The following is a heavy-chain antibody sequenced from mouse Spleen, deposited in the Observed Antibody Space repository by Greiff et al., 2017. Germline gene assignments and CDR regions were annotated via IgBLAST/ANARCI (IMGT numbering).Heavy chain of an antibody. V-gene: IGHV1-53*01. D-gene: IGHD2-3*01. CDR1: GYTFTSYW. J-gene: IGHJ1*01. Sequence: QVQLQQPGTELVKPGASVKLSCKASGYTFTSYWMHWVKQRPGQGLEWIGNINPSNGGTNYNEKFKSKATLTVDKSSSTAYMQLSSLTSEDSAVYYCARGGLLRGYWYFDVWGAGTTVTVSS. CDR3: ARGGLLRGYWYFDV. CDR2: INPSNGGT.